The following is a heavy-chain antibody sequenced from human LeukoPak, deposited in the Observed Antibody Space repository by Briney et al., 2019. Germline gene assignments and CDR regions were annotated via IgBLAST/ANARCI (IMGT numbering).Heavy chain of an antibody. V-gene: IGHV3-23*01. Sequence: PGGSLRLSCAASGFTFSTYTMSWVRQAPGKGLEWVSAMSGSEDYIYYADSVKGRFTISRDNSKSTLYLQMDSLRVEDTAVYYCAKEVLDYEISYWYFDLWGRGTLVTVSS. CDR1: GFTFSTYT. J-gene: IGHJ2*01. CDR2: MSGSEDYI. D-gene: IGHD3-9*01. CDR3: AKEVLDYEISYWYFDL.